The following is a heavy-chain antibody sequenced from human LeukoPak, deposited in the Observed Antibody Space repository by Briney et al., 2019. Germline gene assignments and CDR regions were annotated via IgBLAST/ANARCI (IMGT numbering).Heavy chain of an antibody. Sequence: AGGSLRLSCVGSGFTYSHYGMKWVRQAPGKGLEWVSGISGSGGSTYYADSVKGRFTISRDNSKNTLYLQMNSLRAEDTAVYYCAKFVEWELPTYYFDYWGQGTLVTVSS. CDR1: GFTYSHYG. J-gene: IGHJ4*02. D-gene: IGHD1-26*01. CDR3: AKFVEWELPTYYFDY. V-gene: IGHV3-23*01. CDR2: ISGSGGST.